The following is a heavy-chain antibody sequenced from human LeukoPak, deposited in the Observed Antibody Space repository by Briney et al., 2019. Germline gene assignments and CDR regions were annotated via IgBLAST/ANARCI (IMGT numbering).Heavy chain of an antibody. CDR2: IIPIFGTA. V-gene: IGHV1-69*13. Sequence: SVKVSCKASGYTFTSYGICWVRQAPGQGLEWMGGIIPIFGTANYAQKFQGRVTITADESTSTAYMELSSLRSEDTAVYYCARGRSGDGYNPYYFDYWGQGTLVTVSS. CDR3: ARGRSGDGYNPYYFDY. CDR1: GYTFTSYG. D-gene: IGHD5-24*01. J-gene: IGHJ4*02.